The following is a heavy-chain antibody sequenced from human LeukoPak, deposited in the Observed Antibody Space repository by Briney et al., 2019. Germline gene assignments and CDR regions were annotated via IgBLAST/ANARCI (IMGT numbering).Heavy chain of an antibody. D-gene: IGHD5-18*01. V-gene: IGHV1-2*02. CDR1: GYTFTGYY. J-gene: IGHJ4*02. CDR3: ARGTGEGYTYGRYYFDY. CDR2: INPNSGGT. Sequence: ASVKVSCKASGYTFTGYYMHWVRQAPGQGLEWMGWINPNSGGTNYAQKFQGRVTMTRDTSISTAYMELSSLRSEDTAVYYCARGTGEGYTYGRYYFDYWGQGTLVTVSS.